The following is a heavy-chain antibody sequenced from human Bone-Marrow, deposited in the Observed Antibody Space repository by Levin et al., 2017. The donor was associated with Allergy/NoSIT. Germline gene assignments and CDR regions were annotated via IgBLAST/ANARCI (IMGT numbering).Heavy chain of an antibody. V-gene: IGHV4-30-2*01. Sequence: SETLSLTCAVSGGSMSSGGYSWSWIRQPPGKGLEWIGYIYHSGSTYYNPSLKSRVTISLDRSKNQFSLKLSSVTAADTAFYYCARAVDTSLGGGFDPWGQGTLVTVSS. J-gene: IGHJ5*02. CDR3: ARAVDTSLGGGFDP. CDR2: IYHSGST. D-gene: IGHD5-18*01. CDR1: GGSMSSGGYS.